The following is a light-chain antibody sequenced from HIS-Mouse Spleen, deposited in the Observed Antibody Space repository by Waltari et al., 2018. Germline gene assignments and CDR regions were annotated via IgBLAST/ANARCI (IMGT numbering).Light chain of an antibody. J-gene: IGKJ1*01. CDR3: QQLNSYPPT. V-gene: IGKV1-9*01. Sequence: DIQLTQSPSFLSASVGDRVTITCRASQGISSYLAWYQQKPGKAPKLLIYAASTLQSGVQSRFSGSGSGTEFTLTISSLQHEDFATYYCQQLNSYPPTFGQGTKVEIK. CDR2: AAS. CDR1: QGISSY.